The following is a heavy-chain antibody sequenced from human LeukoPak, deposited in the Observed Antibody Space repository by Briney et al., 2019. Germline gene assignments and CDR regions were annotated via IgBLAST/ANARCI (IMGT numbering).Heavy chain of an antibody. Sequence: GGSLRLSCAASGFTFSSYAMSWIRQAPGKGLEWVSGIRGSGGGTYYADSVKGRFTISRDNSKNTLYLQMNSLRAEDTAVYYCAGSDPLDYWGQGTLVTVSS. CDR3: AGSDPLDY. J-gene: IGHJ4*02. CDR1: GFTFSSYA. CDR2: IRGSGGGT. V-gene: IGHV3-23*01.